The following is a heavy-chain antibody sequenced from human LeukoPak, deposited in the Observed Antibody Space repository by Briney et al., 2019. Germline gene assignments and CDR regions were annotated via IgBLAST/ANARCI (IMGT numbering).Heavy chain of an antibody. CDR3: ARGPEWELLNLYYYMDV. CDR1: GYSISSGYY. J-gene: IGHJ6*03. D-gene: IGHD1-26*01. V-gene: IGHV4-38-2*02. CDR2: IYHSGST. Sequence: SETLSLTCTVSGYSISSGYYWGWIRQPPGKGLEWIGSIYHSGSTYYNPSLKSRVTISADTSKNQFSLKLSSVTAADTAVYYCARGPEWELLNLYYYMDVWGKGTTVTVSS.